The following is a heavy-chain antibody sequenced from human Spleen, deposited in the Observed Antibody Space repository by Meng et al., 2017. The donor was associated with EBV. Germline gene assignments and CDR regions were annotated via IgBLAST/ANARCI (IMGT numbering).Heavy chain of an antibody. V-gene: IGHV1-18*01. J-gene: IGHJ4*02. D-gene: IGHD3-9*01. CDR2: ISANSANT. CDR1: GYTFSNYG. Sequence: QIPPVPSGAGVKKPGASVKVSCKASGYTFSNYGFSWVRQAPGQGLEWLGWISANSANTNYAQELHGRVTMTTDTSTSTAYMELRSLRSDDTAVYYCARDSDVLGYFVPFDYWGQGTLVTVSS. CDR3: ARDSDVLGYFVPFDY.